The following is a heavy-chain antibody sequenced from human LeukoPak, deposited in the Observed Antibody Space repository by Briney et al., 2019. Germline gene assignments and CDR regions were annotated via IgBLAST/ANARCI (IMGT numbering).Heavy chain of an antibody. J-gene: IGHJ4*02. D-gene: IGHD5-18*01. CDR1: GYTFTGYY. CDR3: ARDVKGSDTLIDY. CDR2: INPNSGGT. Sequence: GASVKVSCKASGYTFTGYYMHWVRQAPGQGLEWMGRINPNSGGTNYAQKFQGRVTMTRDTSISTAYMELSRLRSDDTAVYYCARDVKGSDTLIDYWGQGTLVTVSS. V-gene: IGHV1-2*06.